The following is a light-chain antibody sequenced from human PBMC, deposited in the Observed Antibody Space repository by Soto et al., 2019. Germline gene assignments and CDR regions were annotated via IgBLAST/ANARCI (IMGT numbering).Light chain of an antibody. J-gene: IGKJ1*01. V-gene: IGKV3-20*01. CDR1: QSVSGY. Sequence: DIVLTQSPVTLSLYPGERATLSCRASQSVSGYLAWYQQKPGQAPRLLIYGASSRATGIPDRFSGSGSGTDFTLTISRLEPEDFAVYYCQQYGSSPPTFGQGTKVDIK. CDR3: QQYGSSPPT. CDR2: GAS.